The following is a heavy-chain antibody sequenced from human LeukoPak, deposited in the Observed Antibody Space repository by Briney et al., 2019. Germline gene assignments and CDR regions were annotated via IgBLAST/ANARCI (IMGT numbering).Heavy chain of an antibody. D-gene: IGHD3-9*01. J-gene: IGHJ4*02. CDR1: GGSISSSSYY. Sequence: NPSETLSLTCTVSGGSISSSSYYWGWIRQPPGKGLEWIGSIYYSGSTYYNPSLKSRVTISVDTSKNQFSLKLSSVTAADTAVYYCAVGSDDILTGALDYWGQGTLVTVSS. V-gene: IGHV4-39*07. CDR3: AVGSDDILTGALDY. CDR2: IYYSGST.